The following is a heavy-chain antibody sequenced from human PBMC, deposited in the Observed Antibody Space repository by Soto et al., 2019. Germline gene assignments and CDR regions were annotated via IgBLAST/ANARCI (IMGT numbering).Heavy chain of an antibody. V-gene: IGHV1-18*01. CDR2: ISAYIGNT. J-gene: IGHJ4*02. CDR3: ARDLLDYGGNSISWY. CDR1: GYTFTSYG. Sequence: ASVKVSCKASGYTFTSYGISWVRQAPGQGLEWMGWISAYIGNTNYAQKLQGRVTMTTDTSTSTAYMGLRSLRSDDTAVYYCARDLLDYGGNSISWYWGQGTLVTVSS. D-gene: IGHD4-17*01.